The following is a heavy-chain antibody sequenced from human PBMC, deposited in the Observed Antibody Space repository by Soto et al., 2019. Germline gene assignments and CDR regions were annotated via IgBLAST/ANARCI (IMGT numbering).Heavy chain of an antibody. CDR3: ASRGYSYGDRYYFDY. D-gene: IGHD5-18*01. CDR2: IIPILGIA. J-gene: IGHJ4*02. Sequence: QVQLVQSGAEVKKPGSSVKVSCKASGGTFSSYTISWVRQAPGQGLEWMGRIIPILGIANYAQKFQGRVTITADKSTSTAYMELSRLRSEDTAVYYCASRGYSYGDRYYFDYWGQGTLVTVSS. V-gene: IGHV1-69*02. CDR1: GGTFSSYT.